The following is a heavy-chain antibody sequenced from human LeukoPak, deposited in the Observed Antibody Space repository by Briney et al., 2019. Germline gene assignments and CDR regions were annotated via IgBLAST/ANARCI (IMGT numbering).Heavy chain of an antibody. CDR1: GGTFSSYS. CDR3: ARDQTRIFGVVDTPFDY. Sequence: GASVKVSCKASGGTFSSYSISWVRQAPGQGLEWMGRIIPILGMANYAQKFQGRVTITADKSTSTAYKELSSLRSEDTAVYYCARDQTRIFGVVDTPFDYWGQGTLVTVSS. CDR2: IIPILGMA. D-gene: IGHD3-3*02. V-gene: IGHV1-69*04. J-gene: IGHJ4*02.